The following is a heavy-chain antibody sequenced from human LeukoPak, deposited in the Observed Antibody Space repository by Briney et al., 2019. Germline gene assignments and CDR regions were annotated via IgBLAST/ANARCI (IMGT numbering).Heavy chain of an antibody. CDR2: MSGSGSST. CDR3: AKDAXGLVRGGIXFDF. CDR1: GFTFKTYA. V-gene: IGHV3-23*01. Sequence: GGSLGLSCAASGFTFKTYAMNWVRQVPGKGPEWVSSMSGSGSSTDYADSVKGRFTISRDNSKNTLYLQMNSLRAEDTALYYCAKDAXGLVRGGIXFDFWGQGSLVTVSS. D-gene: IGHD3-10*01. J-gene: IGHJ4*02.